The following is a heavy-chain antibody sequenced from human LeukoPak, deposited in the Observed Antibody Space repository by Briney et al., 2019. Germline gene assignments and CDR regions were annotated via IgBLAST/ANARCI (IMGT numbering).Heavy chain of an antibody. D-gene: IGHD1-1*01. CDR2: VSGSGGTT. CDR3: VRDDWKDY. Sequence: PGGSLRLSCAASGFTFSNYAMSWVRQAPGKGLEWVSAVSGSGGTTYYTDSVKGRFTISRDNSRNTLYLQMNSLRAEDTAVYYCVRDDWKDYWGQGTLVTVSS. J-gene: IGHJ4*02. V-gene: IGHV3-23*01. CDR1: GFTFSNYA.